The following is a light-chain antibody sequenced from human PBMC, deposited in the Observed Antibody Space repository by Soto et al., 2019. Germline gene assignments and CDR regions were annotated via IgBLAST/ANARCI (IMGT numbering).Light chain of an antibody. J-gene: IGKJ1*01. Sequence: DIQMTQSPSTLSASVGDRVTITCRASQSISSWLAWYQQKPGKAPNLLIYDASNLESGVPSRFSSRGSGTEFTLTISSLQPDDFATYYCQQYNSYQWTFGQGTKVDIK. CDR1: QSISSW. CDR2: DAS. V-gene: IGKV1-5*01. CDR3: QQYNSYQWT.